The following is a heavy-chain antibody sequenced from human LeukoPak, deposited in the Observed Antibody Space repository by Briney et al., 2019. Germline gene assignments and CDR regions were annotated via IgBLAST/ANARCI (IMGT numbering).Heavy chain of an antibody. V-gene: IGHV3-30*02. D-gene: IGHD6-13*01. CDR2: IRYDGSNK. CDR3: ANHVAAAGTQYFQH. J-gene: IGHJ1*01. CDR1: GFTFSSYG. Sequence: PGGSLRLSCAASGFTFSSYGMHWVRQAPGKGLEWVAFIRYDGSNKYYADSVKGRFTISRDNSKNTLYLQMNSLRAEDTAVYYCANHVAAAGTQYFQHWGQGTLVTVSS.